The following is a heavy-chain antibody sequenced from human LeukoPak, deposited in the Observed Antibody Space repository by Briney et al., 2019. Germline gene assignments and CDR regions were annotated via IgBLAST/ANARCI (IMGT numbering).Heavy chain of an antibody. D-gene: IGHD5-12*01. CDR3: ARALGGYGDY. CDR2: ISYDGSNK. V-gene: IGHV3-30-3*01. Sequence: GGSLRLSCAASGFTFSSYAMHWVRQAPGKGPEWVAVISYDGSNKYYADSVKGRFTISRDNSKNTLYLQMNSLRAEDTAVYYCARALGGYGDYWGQGQLVTVSP. J-gene: IGHJ4*02. CDR1: GFTFSSYA.